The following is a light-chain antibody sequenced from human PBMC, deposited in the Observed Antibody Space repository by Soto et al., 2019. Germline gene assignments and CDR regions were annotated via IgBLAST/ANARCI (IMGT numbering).Light chain of an antibody. J-gene: IGKJ1*01. V-gene: IGKV3-11*01. CDR3: QQRSNWPLT. CDR1: QSVSSY. Sequence: ILFPQSPATLSLSPGERATLSCRASQSVSSYLAWYQQKPGQSPRILIYDASNRDTGIPARFSGSGSWTDFTLTISRLEPEDVAVYYCQQRSNWPLTFGQGTKVDIK. CDR2: DAS.